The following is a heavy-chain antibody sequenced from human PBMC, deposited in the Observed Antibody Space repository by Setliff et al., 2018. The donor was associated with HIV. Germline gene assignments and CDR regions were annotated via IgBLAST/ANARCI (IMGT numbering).Heavy chain of an antibody. CDR2: IYHSGST. CDR1: GDSIGSGGYY. CDR3: TRGGQHLPWNFDY. J-gene: IGHJ4*02. V-gene: IGHV4-39*07. D-gene: IGHD6-13*01. Sequence: SETLSLTCTVSGDSIGSGGYYWSWVRQPPGKGLEWIGEIYHSGSTTYNPSLKSRVTISIDKSKNQFSLKLTSVTAADTAMYYCTRGGQHLPWNFDYWGQGTLVTVSS.